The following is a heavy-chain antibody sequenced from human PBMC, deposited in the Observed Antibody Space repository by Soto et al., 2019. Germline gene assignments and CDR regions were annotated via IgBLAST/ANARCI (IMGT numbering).Heavy chain of an antibody. D-gene: IGHD3-3*01. CDR2: INPNSGGT. V-gene: IGHV1-2*04. J-gene: IGHJ6*02. CDR1: GYTFTGYY. Sequence: ASVKVSCKASGYTFTGYYMHWVRQAPGQGLEWMGWINPNSGGTNYAQKFQGWVTMTRDTSISTAYMELSRLRSDDTAVYYCARGYDFWSGYLAYYYYYGMDVWGQGTTVTVSS. CDR3: ARGYDFWSGYLAYYYYYGMDV.